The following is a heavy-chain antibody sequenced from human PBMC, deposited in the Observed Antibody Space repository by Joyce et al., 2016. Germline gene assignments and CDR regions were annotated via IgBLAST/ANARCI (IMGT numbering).Heavy chain of an antibody. Sequence: EDHLVQSGAAMKKPGESLRISCMVSGYPFVNYWISWVRQMPGKGLEWMGRIDPNDAGTDYSPSFQGHVTISADKSISTAYLQWSSLKASDTAIYYCARHRGGGNFVPFDYWGQGTLVTVSS. J-gene: IGHJ4*02. CDR1: GYPFVNYW. CDR2: IDPNDAGT. D-gene: IGHD4-23*01. CDR3: ARHRGGGNFVPFDY. V-gene: IGHV5-10-1*03.